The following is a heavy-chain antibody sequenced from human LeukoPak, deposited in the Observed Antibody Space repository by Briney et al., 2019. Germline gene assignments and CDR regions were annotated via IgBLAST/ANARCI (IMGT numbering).Heavy chain of an antibody. V-gene: IGHV4-30-4*01. J-gene: IGHJ3*02. CDR2: IYYSGST. Sequence: NPSETLSLTCTVSGGSISSGDYYWRWNRQPPGKGLEWIGYIYYSGSTYYNPSLKSRVTISVDTSKNQFSLKLSSVTAADTAVYYCARDLYYYDSSGYYQDAFDIWGQGTMVTVSS. CDR3: ARDLYYYDSSGYYQDAFDI. D-gene: IGHD3-22*01. CDR1: GGSISSGDYY.